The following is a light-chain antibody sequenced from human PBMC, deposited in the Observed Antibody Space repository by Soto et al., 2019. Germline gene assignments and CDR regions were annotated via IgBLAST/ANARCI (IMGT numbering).Light chain of an antibody. V-gene: IGKV3-20*01. CDR2: GTS. Sequence: ETVLTQSPGTLSLSPGERATLSCRASQSVSSSSLAWYQQRPGQAPRLLIYGTSSRATGIPDRFSGSGSGTDFTLTISRLEPEDFAVYYCQQYGNSPITFGQGTRLEIK. CDR3: QQYGNSPIT. CDR1: QSVSSSS. J-gene: IGKJ5*01.